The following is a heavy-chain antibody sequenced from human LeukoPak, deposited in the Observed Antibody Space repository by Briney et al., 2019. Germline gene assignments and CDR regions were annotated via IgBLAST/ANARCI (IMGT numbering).Heavy chain of an antibody. Sequence: SETLSLTCTVSGGSISSYYWSWIRQPPGKGLEWIGYIYYSGCTNYNPSLKSRVTISVDTSKNQFSLKLSSVTAADTAVYYCARDSGGWFDPWGQGTLVTVSS. CDR3: ARDSGGWFDP. J-gene: IGHJ5*02. V-gene: IGHV4-59*01. CDR1: GGSISSYY. CDR2: IYYSGCT.